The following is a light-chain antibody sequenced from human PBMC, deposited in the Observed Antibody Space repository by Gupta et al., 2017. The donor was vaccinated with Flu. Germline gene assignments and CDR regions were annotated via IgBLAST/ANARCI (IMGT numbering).Light chain of an antibody. CDR2: EAS. Sequence: PSSLSASVGTRVTITCRPSESVGFYLNGDQQKTGQAPKLRSYEASTLQSGVATRVMGSGSGTDFTLPINSLQPDDFATYFCQQCRSNPRTFGQGTKVEIK. CDR3: QQCRSNPRT. J-gene: IGKJ1*01. V-gene: IGKV1-39*01. CDR1: ESVGFY.